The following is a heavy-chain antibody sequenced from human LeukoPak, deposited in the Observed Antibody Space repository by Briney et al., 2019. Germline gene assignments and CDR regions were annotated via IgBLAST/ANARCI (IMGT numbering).Heavy chain of an antibody. CDR2: MSPKSANT. J-gene: IGHJ4*02. V-gene: IGHV1-8*03. Sequence: ASVKVSCKASGYTFTGYYIHWVRQASGQGLEWMGWMSPKSANTGYAQKFQGRVTITRDTSISTAYMELSSLTSEDTAVYYCARTPPGGLIDYWGQGTLVTVSS. D-gene: IGHD3-10*01. CDR3: ARTPPGGLIDY. CDR1: GYTFTGYY.